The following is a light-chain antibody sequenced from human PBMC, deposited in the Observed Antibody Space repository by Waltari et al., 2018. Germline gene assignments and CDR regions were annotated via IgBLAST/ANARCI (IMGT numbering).Light chain of an antibody. Sequence: QSVLTQPPSASGTPGQTVTISCSGSSSNIGTNYVYWYQQLPGTAPKLLIYMNDQRPSGVPDRFSGSRSGTSASLAISRLRSEDQANYYWAGWDDSLNGHIVFGGGTKLTVL. CDR1: SSNIGTNY. CDR2: MND. J-gene: IGLJ2*01. CDR3: AGWDDSLNGHIV. V-gene: IGLV1-47*01.